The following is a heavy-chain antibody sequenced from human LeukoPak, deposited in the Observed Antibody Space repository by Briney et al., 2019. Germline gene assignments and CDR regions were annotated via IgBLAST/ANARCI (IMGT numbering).Heavy chain of an antibody. V-gene: IGHV4-39*07. CDR2: IYYSGST. CDR3: RAAGYSSSFDY. J-gene: IGHJ4*02. D-gene: IGHD6-13*01. Sequence: SETLSLTCTVSGGSISSSSYYWGWIRQPPGKGLEWIGSIYYSGSTYYNPSLKSRVTISVDTSKNQFSLKLSSVTAADTAVYYCRAAGYSSSFDYWGQGTLVTVSS. CDR1: GGSISSSSYY.